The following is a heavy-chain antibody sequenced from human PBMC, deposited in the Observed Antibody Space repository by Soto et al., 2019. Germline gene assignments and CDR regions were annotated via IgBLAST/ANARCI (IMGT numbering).Heavy chain of an antibody. D-gene: IGHD3-22*01. J-gene: IGHJ4*02. V-gene: IGHV4-59*01. CDR3: ARQSYYYDIDY. CDR1: GGSISSYY. CDR2: IYYSGST. Sequence: PSETLSLTCTVSGGSISSYYWSWIRQPPGKGLEWIGYIYYSGSTNYNPSLKSRVTISVDTSKNQFSLKLSSVTAADTAVYYCARQSYYYDIDYWGQGTLVTVSS.